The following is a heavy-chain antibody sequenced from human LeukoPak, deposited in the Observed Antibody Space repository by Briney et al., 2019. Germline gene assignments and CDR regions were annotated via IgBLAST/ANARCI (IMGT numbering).Heavy chain of an antibody. V-gene: IGHV1-2*02. CDR1: GYTFTGYY. J-gene: IGHJ6*02. CDR2: INPNSGGT. D-gene: IGHD5-12*01. Sequence: GASVKVSCTASGYTFTGYYMHWVRQAPGQGLEWMGWINPNSGGTNYAQKFQGRVTMTRNTSISTAYMELSRLRSDDTAVYYCARDLLIVATITSYYYYGMDVWGQGTTVTVSS. CDR3: ARDLLIVATITSYYYYGMDV.